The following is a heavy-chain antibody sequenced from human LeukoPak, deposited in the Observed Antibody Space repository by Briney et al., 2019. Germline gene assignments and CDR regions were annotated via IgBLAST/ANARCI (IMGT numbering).Heavy chain of an antibody. Sequence: SETLSLTCTVSGGSISSGSYYWSWIRQPAGKGLEWIGYIYYSGSTNYNPSLKSRVTISVDTSKNQFSLKLSSVTAADTAVYYCARETSQKGAHYMDVWGKGTTVTISS. CDR1: GGSISSGSYY. D-gene: IGHD3-16*01. V-gene: IGHV4-61*10. CDR2: IYYSGST. CDR3: ARETSQKGAHYMDV. J-gene: IGHJ6*03.